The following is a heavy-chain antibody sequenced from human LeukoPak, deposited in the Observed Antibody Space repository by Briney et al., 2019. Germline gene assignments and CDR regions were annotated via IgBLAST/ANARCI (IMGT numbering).Heavy chain of an antibody. D-gene: IGHD1-20*01. V-gene: IGHV3-21*01. J-gene: IGHJ6*02. CDR2: ISSSSSFI. Sequence: GGSLRLSCAASGFPFSTYSMNWVRQAPGKGLEWVSSISSSSSFIYYADSVKGRFTISRDNAKNSLYLQMNSLRAEDTAVYHCARVKALSGTTTGGMDVWGQGTTVTVSS. CDR3: ARVKALSGTTTGGMDV. CDR1: GFPFSTYS.